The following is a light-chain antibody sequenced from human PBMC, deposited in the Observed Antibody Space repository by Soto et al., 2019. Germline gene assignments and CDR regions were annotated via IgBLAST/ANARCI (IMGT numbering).Light chain of an antibody. J-gene: IGLJ1*01. CDR2: DVS. CDR1: SSDVGGYNY. CDR3: CSYAGSYTYV. V-gene: IGLV2-11*01. Sequence: QSVLTQPRSVSGSPGQSVTISCTGTSSDVGGYNYVSWYQQHPGKAPKLMISDVSKRPSGGPDRFSGSKSGNTASLTISGLQAEDEADYYCCSYAGSYTYVFGTGTKVTVL.